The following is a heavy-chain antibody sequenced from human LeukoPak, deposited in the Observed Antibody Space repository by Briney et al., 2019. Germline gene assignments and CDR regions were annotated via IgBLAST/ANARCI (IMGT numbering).Heavy chain of an antibody. D-gene: IGHD3-22*01. CDR3: ASYTYYYDSSALGYFDY. CDR1: GGTFSSYA. J-gene: IGHJ4*02. V-gene: IGHV1-69*13. Sequence: ASVKVSCKASGGTFSSYAISWVRQAPGQGLEWMGGIIPIFGTANYAQKFQGRVTITAGESTSTAYMELSSLRSEDTAVYYCASYTYYYDSSALGYFDYWGQGTLVTVSS. CDR2: IIPIFGTA.